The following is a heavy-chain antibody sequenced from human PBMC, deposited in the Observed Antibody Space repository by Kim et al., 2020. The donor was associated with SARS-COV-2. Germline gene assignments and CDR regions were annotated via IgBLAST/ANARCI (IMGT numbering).Heavy chain of an antibody. V-gene: IGHV3-21*01. Sequence: GGSLRLSCAASGFTFSGYSMNWVRQAPGKGLEWVSSISSSSSYIYYADSVQGRFTISRDNAKNSLYLQMNSLRAEDTAVYYCARDRAQLWGGDWVHYWGEGTLVTVS. CDR3: ARDRAQLWGGDWVHY. D-gene: IGHD2-21*02. CDR2: ISSSSSYI. CDR1: GFTFSGYS. J-gene: IGHJ4*02.